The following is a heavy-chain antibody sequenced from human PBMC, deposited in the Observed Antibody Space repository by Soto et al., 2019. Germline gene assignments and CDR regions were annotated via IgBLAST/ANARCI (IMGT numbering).Heavy chain of an antibody. D-gene: IGHD2-15*01. CDR1: GYTFNTYG. J-gene: IGHJ3*02. CDR2: INAYNGNR. V-gene: IGHV1-18*01. Sequence: QVHLVQSGPEVKKPGASVKVSCKASGYTFNTYGITWVRQAPGQGLEWMAWINAYNGNRIYAQNFQGRVTVTTDTPTSAAYLELMTLTSSDTAVYFCARARDRVAAIWGLGTMVTVSS. CDR3: ARARDRVAAI.